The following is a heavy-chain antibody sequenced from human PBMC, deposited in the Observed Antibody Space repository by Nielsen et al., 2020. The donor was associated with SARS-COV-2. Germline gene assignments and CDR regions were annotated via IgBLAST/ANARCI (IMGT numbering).Heavy chain of an antibody. CDR3: AREGMVGDYGSPDY. D-gene: IGHD4-17*01. CDR1: GFTFPPYG. V-gene: IGHV3-30*03. Sequence: GESLKISCAASGFTFPPYGMHWVRQAPGKGLEWVAVISYDGSNKYYADSVKGRFTISRDNSKNTLYLQMNSLRAEDTAVYYCAREGMVGDYGSPDYWGQGTLVTVSS. CDR2: ISYDGSNK. J-gene: IGHJ4*02.